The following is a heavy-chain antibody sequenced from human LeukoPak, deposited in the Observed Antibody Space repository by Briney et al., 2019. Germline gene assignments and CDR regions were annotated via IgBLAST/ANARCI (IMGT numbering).Heavy chain of an antibody. CDR3: ARDGGTNCTNGVCYIRSYYYYGMDV. Sequence: PSETLSLTCTVSGDSISTGGYYWSWIRQPAGKGLEWIGRIYTSGSTNYNPSLKSRVTMSVDTSKNQFSLKLSSVTAADTAVYYCARDGGTNCTNGVCYIRSYYYYGMDVWGQGTTVTVSS. V-gene: IGHV4-61*02. D-gene: IGHD2-8*01. J-gene: IGHJ6*02. CDR2: IYTSGST. CDR1: GDSISTGGYY.